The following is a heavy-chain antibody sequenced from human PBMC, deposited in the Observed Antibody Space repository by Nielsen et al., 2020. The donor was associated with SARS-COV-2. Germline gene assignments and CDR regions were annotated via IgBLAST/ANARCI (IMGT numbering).Heavy chain of an antibody. V-gene: IGHV3-11*04. J-gene: IGHJ3*02. CDR1: GLTVSSNY. Sequence: GGSLRLSCAASGLTVSSNYMSWVRQAPGKGLEWVSHMSSSGGTIYYADSVKGRFTISRDNAKNSIYLQMNSLRGEDTAVYYCRGWLATFDIWGQGTLVTVSS. CDR2: MSSSGGTI. D-gene: IGHD3-22*01. CDR3: RGWLATFDI.